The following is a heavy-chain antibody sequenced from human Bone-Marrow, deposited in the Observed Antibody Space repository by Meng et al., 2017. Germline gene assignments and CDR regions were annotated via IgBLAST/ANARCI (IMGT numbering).Heavy chain of an antibody. CDR2: INPNSGDT. Sequence: ASVKVSCKPSGYSFTAYYIHWVRQAPGQGLEWLGHINPNSGDTLYAQKFQGRVTMTRDTSISTAYMELSRLRSDDTAVYYCARVPPTYYYGSGSEDYWVQGTLVTVSS. CDR3: ARVPPTYYYGSGSEDY. J-gene: IGHJ4*02. D-gene: IGHD3-10*01. V-gene: IGHV1-2*06. CDR1: GYSFTAYY.